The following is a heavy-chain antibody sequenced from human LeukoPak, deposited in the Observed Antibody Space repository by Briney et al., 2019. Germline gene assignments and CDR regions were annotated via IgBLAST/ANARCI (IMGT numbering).Heavy chain of an antibody. CDR3: ARGVTAAASS. Sequence: SEPLSLTCTVSGDSITTYYRSWIRQPPGKGLEWIGYINYIGSTNYNPSLKNRVSISADISKTQFTLRLRSVTAADTAVYFCARGVTAAASSWGQGTLVTVSS. V-gene: IGHV4-59*01. J-gene: IGHJ5*02. D-gene: IGHD6-13*01. CDR1: GDSITTYY. CDR2: INYIGST.